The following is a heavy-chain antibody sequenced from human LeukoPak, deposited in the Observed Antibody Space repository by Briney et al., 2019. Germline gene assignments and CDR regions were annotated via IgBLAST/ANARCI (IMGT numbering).Heavy chain of an antibody. CDR3: ARHETWSGLSPYYYYYMDV. CDR2: IYPGDSDT. V-gene: IGHV5-51*01. CDR1: GYSFTSYW. Sequence: GESLKISCKGSGYSFTSYWIGWVRQMPGKGLEWMGIIYPGDSDTRYSPSFQGQVTISADKSISTAYLQWSSLKASDTAMYYCARHETWSGLSPYYYYYMDVWGKGTTVTVSS. J-gene: IGHJ6*03. D-gene: IGHD3-3*01.